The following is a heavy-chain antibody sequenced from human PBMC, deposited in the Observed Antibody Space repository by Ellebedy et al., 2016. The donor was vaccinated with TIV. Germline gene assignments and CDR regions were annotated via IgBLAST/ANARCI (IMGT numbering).Heavy chain of an antibody. J-gene: IGHJ4*02. D-gene: IGHD3/OR15-3a*01. CDR3: AKDPYFNFWAGYYHFDY. Sequence: GGSLRLXCAASAFTFSSYAMSWVRQTPGKGLEWVSAISGSGDDTYYADSVKGRFTISRDNSKKTLFLQMDSLRAEDTAVYYCAKDPYFNFWAGYYHFDYWGPGTLVTVSS. V-gene: IGHV3-23*01. CDR2: ISGSGDDT. CDR1: AFTFSSYA.